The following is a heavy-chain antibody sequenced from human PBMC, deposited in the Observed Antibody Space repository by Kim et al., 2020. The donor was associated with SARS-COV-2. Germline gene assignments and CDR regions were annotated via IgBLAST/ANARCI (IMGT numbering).Heavy chain of an antibody. D-gene: IGHD6-13*01. CDR1: GFTFSSYG. CDR2: VSYDGNNK. CDR3: ARDFRRIAAAPLGAFDI. Sequence: GGSLRLSCAASGFTFSSYGMHWVRQAPGKGLEWVAVVSYDGNNKYYADSVKGRFTISRDNSKNTLYLQMNSLRAEDTAVYYCARDFRRIAAAPLGAFDIWGQGTMVTVSS. J-gene: IGHJ3*02. V-gene: IGHV3-33*05.